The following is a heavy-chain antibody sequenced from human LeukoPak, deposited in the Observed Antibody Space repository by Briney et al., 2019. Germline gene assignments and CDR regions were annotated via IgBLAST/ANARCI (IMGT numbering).Heavy chain of an antibody. J-gene: IGHJ5*01. CDR1: GGSFSGYY. CDR3: ARGPFCTDDSCHENWFDS. D-gene: IGHD3-22*01. Sequence: PSETLSLTCAVYGGSFSGYYWNWIRQPPGKGLEWIGEIHHSETANYNPSLKSRVTISIDTSKNQFSLNLRSVTAADTAVYYCARGPFCTDDSCHENWFDSWGQGSQVTVSS. CDR2: IHHSETA. V-gene: IGHV4-34*01.